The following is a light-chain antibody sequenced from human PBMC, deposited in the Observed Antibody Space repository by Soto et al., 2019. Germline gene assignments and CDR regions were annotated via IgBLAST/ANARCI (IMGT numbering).Light chain of an antibody. CDR1: QSVSSK. CDR2: GAS. CDR3: QQFNNWPRT. J-gene: IGKJ1*01. V-gene: IGKV3-15*01. Sequence: EIVMTQSPATLSVSPGERATLSCRARQSVSSKLAWYQQKPGQAPRLLIYGASTRATGIPARFSGSGSGTDFTLTISSLQSEDFAVYYCQQFNNWPRTFGQGTKVEI.